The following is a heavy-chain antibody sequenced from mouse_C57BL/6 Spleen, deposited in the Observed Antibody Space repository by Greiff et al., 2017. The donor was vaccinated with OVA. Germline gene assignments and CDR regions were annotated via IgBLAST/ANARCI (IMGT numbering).Heavy chain of an antibody. CDR2: FYPGSGSI. Sequence: QVQLKESGAELVKPGASVKLSCKASGYTFTEYTIHWVKQRSGQGLEWIGWFYPGSGSIKYNEKFKDKATLTADKSSSTVYMELSRLTSEDSAVYFCARHEKVYYDEASYYFDYWGQGTTLTVSS. D-gene: IGHD2-4*01. V-gene: IGHV1-62-2*01. J-gene: IGHJ2*01. CDR1: GYTFTEYT. CDR3: ARHEKVYYDEASYYFDY.